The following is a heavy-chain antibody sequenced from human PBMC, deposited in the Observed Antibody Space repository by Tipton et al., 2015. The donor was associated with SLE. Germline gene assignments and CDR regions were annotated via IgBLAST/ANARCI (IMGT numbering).Heavy chain of an antibody. V-gene: IGHV4-34*01. CDR3: ARELRGLGDHAFDI. D-gene: IGHD4-17*01. CDR1: GGSFSGYY. J-gene: IGHJ3*02. Sequence: TLSLTCAVYGGSFSGYYWSWIRQPPGKGLEWIGEINHSGSTNYNPSLKSRVTISVDTSKNQFSLKLSSVTAADTAVYYCARELRGLGDHAFDIWGQGTMVTVSS. CDR2: INHSGST.